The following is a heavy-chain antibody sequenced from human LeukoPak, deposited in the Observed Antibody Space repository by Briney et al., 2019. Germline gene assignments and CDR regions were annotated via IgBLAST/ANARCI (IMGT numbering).Heavy chain of an antibody. Sequence: ASVKVSCKASGGTFSSYAISWVRQAPGQGLEWMGGIIPIFGTANYAQKFQGRVTITADESTSTAYMELSSPRSEDTAVYHCARDGVLWDYYESSGYYSHFDYWGQGTLVTVSS. CDR3: ARDGVLWDYYESSGYYSHFDY. V-gene: IGHV1-69*13. CDR2: IIPIFGTA. D-gene: IGHD3-22*01. J-gene: IGHJ4*02. CDR1: GGTFSSYA.